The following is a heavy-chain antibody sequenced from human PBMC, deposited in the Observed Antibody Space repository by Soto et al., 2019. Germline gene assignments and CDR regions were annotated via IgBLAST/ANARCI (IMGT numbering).Heavy chain of an antibody. D-gene: IGHD2-15*01. CDR1: GFTFANYG. CDR3: AREISVSGGGRRRSC. V-gene: IGHV3-30*04. CDR2: ISHDDTYE. Sequence: PGGSLRLSCEASGFTFANYGMHWVRQAPGKGLKWVAVISHDDTYEDCADSVKGRSTISRDNPKNTLYLEVNSLRPEDTGVYYCAREISVSGGGRRRSCWCQGTLVTVSS. J-gene: IGHJ4*02.